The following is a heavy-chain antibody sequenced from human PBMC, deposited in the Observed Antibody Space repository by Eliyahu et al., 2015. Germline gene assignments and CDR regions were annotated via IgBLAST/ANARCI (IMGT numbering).Heavy chain of an antibody. J-gene: IGHJ4*02. CDR2: MSYSGTA. CDR3: AGGYRSAY. V-gene: IGHV4-39*01. CDR1: GDSTSSSSYY. D-gene: IGHD3-16*02. Sequence: QLQLQESGPGLVTPSETLSXTCXVXGDSTSSSSYYWGWIRQPPGKGLEWIGSMSYSGTAFYNPSLKSRVTMSVDTSKNQFSLKLSSVTAADTAVYYCAGGYRSAYWGQGMLVTVSS.